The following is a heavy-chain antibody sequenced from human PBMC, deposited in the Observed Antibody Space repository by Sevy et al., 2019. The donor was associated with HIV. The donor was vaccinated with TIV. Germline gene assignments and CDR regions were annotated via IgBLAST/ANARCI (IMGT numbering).Heavy chain of an antibody. J-gene: IGHJ4*02. D-gene: IGHD4-17*01. V-gene: IGHV4-38-2*02. CDR2: IYHSGST. CDR3: ARDFRITTVSTIFDY. CDR1: GYSISSGSY. Sequence: SETLSLTCAVSGYSISSGSYWGWIRQPPGKGLEWIGSIYHSGSTYYNPSLKSRVTISVDTSKNQFSLKLSSVTAADTAVYYCARDFRITTVSTIFDYWGQGTLVTVSS.